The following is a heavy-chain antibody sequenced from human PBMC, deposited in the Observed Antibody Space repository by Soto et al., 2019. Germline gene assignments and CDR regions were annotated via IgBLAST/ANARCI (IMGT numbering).Heavy chain of an antibody. J-gene: IGHJ4*02. CDR3: ARQNSGWSYYFDY. CDR1: GFTFSSYA. Sequence: QVQLVESGGGVVQPGRSLRLSCAASGFTFSSYAMHWVRQAPGKGLEWVAVISYDGSTQYYADSMKGRFTISRDKSKNTLYLQMHTLRAGDTAVYCCARQNSGWSYYFDYWGLGTLVTVSS. CDR2: ISYDGSTQ. V-gene: IGHV3-30-3*01. D-gene: IGHD6-19*01.